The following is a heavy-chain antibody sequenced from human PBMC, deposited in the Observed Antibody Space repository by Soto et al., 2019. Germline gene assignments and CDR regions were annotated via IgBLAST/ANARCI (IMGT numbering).Heavy chain of an antibody. D-gene: IGHD3-10*01. V-gene: IGHV3-48*01. CDR2: IRNNGSNI. CDR3: ARLSITMVRGASDY. Sequence: GSLRLSCAASGFTFSSYGMHWVRQAPGKGLEWVSDIRNNGSNIYYADSVKGRFTISRDNAKNSLYLQMNSLRAEDTVVYYCARLSITMVRGASDYWGQGTLVTVSS. J-gene: IGHJ4*02. CDR1: GFTFSSYG.